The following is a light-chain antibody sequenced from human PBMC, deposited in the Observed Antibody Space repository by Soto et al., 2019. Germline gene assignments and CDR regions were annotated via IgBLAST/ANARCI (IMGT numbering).Light chain of an antibody. CDR2: AAS. Sequence: DIRMTQSPASLSASLGDRVTITCRASQSISSYLNWYQQKPGKAPKLLIYAASTLQSGVPSRFSGSGSGTDFTLTISSLQPEDVATYYCQKYNSVPRTFGPGTKV. J-gene: IGKJ3*01. CDR3: QKYNSVPRT. V-gene: IGKV1-27*01. CDR1: QSISSY.